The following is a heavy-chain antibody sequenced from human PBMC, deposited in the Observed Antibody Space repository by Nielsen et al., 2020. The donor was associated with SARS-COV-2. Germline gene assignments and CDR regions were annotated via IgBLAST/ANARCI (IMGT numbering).Heavy chain of an antibody. CDR2: IFSFGSP. J-gene: IGHJ4*02. CDR1: DDSINTYY. D-gene: IGHD7-27*01. CDR3: ARDDDNWGSLAY. Sequence: GSLRLSCTVSDDSINTYYWSWVRKPPGRGLEWIGYIFSFGSPSYNPSLASRVTISIDTSNKQFSLKLNSVTAADTAFYYCARDDDNWGSLAYWGQGTLVTVSS. V-gene: IGHV4-4*08.